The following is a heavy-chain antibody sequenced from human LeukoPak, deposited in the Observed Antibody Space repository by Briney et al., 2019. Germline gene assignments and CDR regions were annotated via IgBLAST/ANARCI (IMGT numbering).Heavy chain of an antibody. CDR3: AKDGIWGSYRPPDN. Sequence: TGGSLRLSCAASGFTFSSHAMSWVRQAPGKGLEWVSAISGSGSSTYFADSVKGRFTISRNNSRNTLYLQMNNLRAEDTAVYYCAKDGIWGSYRPPDNWGQGTLVTVSS. CDR1: GFTFSSHA. D-gene: IGHD3-16*02. CDR2: ISGSGSST. J-gene: IGHJ4*02. V-gene: IGHV3-23*01.